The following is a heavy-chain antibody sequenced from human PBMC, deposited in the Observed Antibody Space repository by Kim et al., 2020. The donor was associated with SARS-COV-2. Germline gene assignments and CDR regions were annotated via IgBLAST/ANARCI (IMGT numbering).Heavy chain of an antibody. CDR1: GFTFSSHA. Sequence: GGSLRLSCAVSGFTFSSHAMFWARQAPGKGPEWVAVISNDGNNQYYADSLKGRLTISRDNSKNTLYLQMNSLRGEDTAVYYCARSRTTWVNDVFDIWGQGTMVTVSS. CDR2: ISNDGNNQ. D-gene: IGHD6-13*01. CDR3: ARSRTTWVNDVFDI. V-gene: IGHV3-30*04. J-gene: IGHJ3*02.